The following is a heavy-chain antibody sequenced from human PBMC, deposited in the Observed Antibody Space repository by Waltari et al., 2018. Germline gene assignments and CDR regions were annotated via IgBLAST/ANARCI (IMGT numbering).Heavy chain of an antibody. V-gene: IGHV4-39*01. CDR3: VRHARTTSGGKHFDH. CDR2: MYYSGST. CDR1: GDSISSSCYY. Sequence: QLQLQESGPGLVKASETLSLTCTVSGDSISSSCYYWGWVRPPPRKGLEWIGNMYYSGSTYYNPSLKSRVTISGDTSKSQFSLKLSSVTAADTSMYYCVRHARTTSGGKHFDHWGQGMLVTVSP. D-gene: IGHD2-15*01. J-gene: IGHJ4*02.